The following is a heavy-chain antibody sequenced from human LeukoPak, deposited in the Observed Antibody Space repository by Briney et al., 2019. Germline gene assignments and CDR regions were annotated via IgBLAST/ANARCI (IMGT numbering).Heavy chain of an antibody. Sequence: QPGWSLRLSCAASGFTISSYAMSWVRQAPGKGLEWVSAISGSGGSTYYADSVKGRFTISRDNSKNTLYLQMNSLRAEDTAVYYCAKDYLAQLAYFDYWGQGTLVTVSS. CDR1: GFTISSYA. J-gene: IGHJ4*02. CDR3: AKDYLAQLAYFDY. V-gene: IGHV3-23*01. D-gene: IGHD1-1*01. CDR2: ISGSGGST.